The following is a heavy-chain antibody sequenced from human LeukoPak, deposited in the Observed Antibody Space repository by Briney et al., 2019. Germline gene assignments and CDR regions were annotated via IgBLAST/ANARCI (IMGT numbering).Heavy chain of an antibody. V-gene: IGHV4-39*01. D-gene: IGHD1-26*01. CDR2: IYYSGST. Sequence: PSETLSLTCTVSGGSISSSTYYWAWIPQPPGKGLEWIGSIYYSGSTYYNPSLKSRVTISEDTSKNQFSLKLSSVTAADTAVYYCARYSGSYNFDYWGQGTLVTVSS. CDR1: GGSISSSTYY. J-gene: IGHJ4*02. CDR3: ARYSGSYNFDY.